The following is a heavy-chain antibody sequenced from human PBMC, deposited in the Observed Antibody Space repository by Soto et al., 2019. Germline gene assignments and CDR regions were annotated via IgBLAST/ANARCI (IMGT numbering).Heavy chain of an antibody. CDR3: ARDATVNYSNYPGYWFDP. CDR1: GGSISSGGYY. V-gene: IGHV4-31*03. Sequence: QVQLQESGPGLVKPSQTLSLTCTVSGGSISSGGYYWSWIRKHPGKGLEWIGYIYYSGSTYYNPSLKCRVTISVDTSKNQFSLKLSSVTAADTAVYYCARDATVNYSNYPGYWFDPWGQGTLVTVSS. CDR2: IYYSGST. J-gene: IGHJ5*02. D-gene: IGHD4-4*01.